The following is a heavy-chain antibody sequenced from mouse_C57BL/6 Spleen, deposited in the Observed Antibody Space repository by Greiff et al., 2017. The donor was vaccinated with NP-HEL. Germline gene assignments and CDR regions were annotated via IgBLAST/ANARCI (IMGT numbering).Heavy chain of an antibody. CDR3: AMVTRGFAY. D-gene: IGHD2-2*01. CDR1: GYTFTSYT. V-gene: IGHV1-4*01. J-gene: IGHJ3*01. CDR2: INPSSGYT. Sequence: QVQLQQSGAELARPGASVKMSCKASGYTFTSYTMHWVKQRPGQGLEWIGYINPSSGYTKYNQKFKDKATLTADKSSSTAYMQLSSLTSEDSAVYYCAMVTRGFAYWGQGTLVTVSA.